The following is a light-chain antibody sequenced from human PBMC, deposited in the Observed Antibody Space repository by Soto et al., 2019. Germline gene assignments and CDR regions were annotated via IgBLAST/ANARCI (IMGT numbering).Light chain of an antibody. J-gene: IGLJ1*01. CDR2: EVT. CDR3: CSYAGNSEV. Sequence: QSALTQPASVSVSPGQSITIPCTGTSGDVGGYNLVPWYQQHPGKAPKLMIYEVTERPSGVSNRFSGSKSGNTASLTISGLQPDDEADYYCCSYAGNSEVFGTGTKVTVL. CDR1: SGDVGGYNL. V-gene: IGLV2-23*02.